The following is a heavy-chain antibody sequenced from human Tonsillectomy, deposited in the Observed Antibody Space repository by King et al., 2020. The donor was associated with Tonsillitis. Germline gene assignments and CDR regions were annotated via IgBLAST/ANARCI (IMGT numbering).Heavy chain of an antibody. CDR3: ARVGEGTKGYMDV. D-gene: IGHD3-10*01. CDR2: TRRKADSYTT. J-gene: IGHJ6*03. CDR1: GFSFSDHY. V-gene: IGHV3-72*01. Sequence: VQLVESGGGLVQPGTSLRLSCAASGFSFSDHYMDWVRQAPGKGLEWVGRTRRKADSYTTEYATSVKGKFSISRDDSKNSVYLQMNSLKTEDTAVYYCARVGEGTKGYMDVWGKGTTVTVSS.